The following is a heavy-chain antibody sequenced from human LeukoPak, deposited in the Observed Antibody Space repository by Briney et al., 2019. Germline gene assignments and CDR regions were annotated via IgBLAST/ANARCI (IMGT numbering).Heavy chain of an antibody. V-gene: IGHV3-30*18. Sequence: PGRSLRLSCVASGFTFSSYGMHWVRQAPGKGLEWVAVISYDGSNKYYADSVKGRFTISRDNSKNTLYLQMNSLRAEDTAVYYCAKDVQWFGEDEGAFDIWGQGTMVTVSS. J-gene: IGHJ3*02. CDR1: GFTFSSYG. CDR2: ISYDGSNK. CDR3: AKDVQWFGEDEGAFDI. D-gene: IGHD3-10*01.